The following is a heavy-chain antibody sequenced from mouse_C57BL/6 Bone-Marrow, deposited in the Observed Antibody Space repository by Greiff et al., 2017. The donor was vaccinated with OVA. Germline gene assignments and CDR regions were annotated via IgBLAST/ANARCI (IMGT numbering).Heavy chain of an antibody. Sequence: VQLQQPGAELVRPGTSVKLSCKASGYTFTSYWMHWVKQRPGQGLEWIGVIDPSDSYTNYNQKFKGKATLTVDTSSSPAYMQLSSLTSEDSAVYYCARRGLDVWGTGTTVTVSS. CDR1: GYTFTSYW. V-gene: IGHV1-59*01. CDR2: IDPSDSYT. J-gene: IGHJ1*03. CDR3: ARRGLDV.